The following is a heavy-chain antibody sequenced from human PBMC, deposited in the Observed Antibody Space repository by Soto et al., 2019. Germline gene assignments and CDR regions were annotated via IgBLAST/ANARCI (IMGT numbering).Heavy chain of an antibody. CDR2: IYYSGST. Sequence: QVQLQESGPGLVKPSQTLSLTCTVSGGSISSGDDFWTWIRQPPGKGLEWIGYIYYSGSTYYNPSLKSRLTMSVDTSMNQFSLKLSAVTAADTAVYYCARDRAKWKDYYYYGMDVWGQGNRVTVSS. D-gene: IGHD1-20*01. J-gene: IGHJ6*02. CDR3: ARDRAKWKDYYYYGMDV. V-gene: IGHV4-30-4*01. CDR1: GGSISSGDDF.